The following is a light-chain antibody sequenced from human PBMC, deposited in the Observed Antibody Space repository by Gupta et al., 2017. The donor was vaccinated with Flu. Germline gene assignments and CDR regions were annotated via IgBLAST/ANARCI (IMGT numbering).Light chain of an antibody. J-gene: IGKJ5*01. V-gene: IGKV1-27*01. CDR2: AAS. Sequence: DIHITQSTSSLSASIGDRVTITCRASQDINTYLAWYQQKPGKVPELLIYAASTLQAGAPSRFSGSGSGTDFTLTINSLQPEDVATYYCQRYNSAPTTFGQGTRLDIK. CDR3: QRYNSAPTT. CDR1: QDINTY.